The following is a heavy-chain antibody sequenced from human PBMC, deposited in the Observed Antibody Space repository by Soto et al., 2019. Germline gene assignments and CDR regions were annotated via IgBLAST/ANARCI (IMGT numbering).Heavy chain of an antibody. D-gene: IGHD2-15*01. V-gene: IGHV5-51*01. CDR2: IYPGDSDT. Sequence: GESLKISCKGSGYSFTSYWIGWVRQMPGKGLEWMGIIYPGDSDTRYSPSFQGQVTISADKSISTAYLQWSSLKASDTAMYYCARLPYCSGGSCYPSWFDPWGQGTLVTVSS. CDR3: ARLPYCSGGSCYPSWFDP. J-gene: IGHJ5*02. CDR1: GYSFTSYW.